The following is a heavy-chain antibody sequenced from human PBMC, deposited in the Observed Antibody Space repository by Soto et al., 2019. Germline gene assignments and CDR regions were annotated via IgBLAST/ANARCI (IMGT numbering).Heavy chain of an antibody. D-gene: IGHD4-17*01. CDR3: ARDFSTTAPFDY. CDR2: ISFDESSK. CDR1: GFTFSTYT. V-gene: IGHV3-30-3*01. J-gene: IGHJ4*02. Sequence: QPGGSLRLSCAASGFTFSTYTLHWVRQAPGKGLEWVAVISFDESSKFYADSVKGRFTISRDNSKNTLYLQMNSLRAEDTAVYYCARDFSTTAPFDYWGQGTLVTVSS.